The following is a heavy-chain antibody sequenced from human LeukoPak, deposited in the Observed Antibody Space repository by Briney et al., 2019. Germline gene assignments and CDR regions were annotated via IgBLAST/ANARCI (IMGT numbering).Heavy chain of an antibody. V-gene: IGHV3-23*01. J-gene: IGHJ4*02. CDR1: GFIFSSYG. Sequence: GGSLRLSCAASGFIFSSYGMSWVRQAPGKGLEWVSGISGSGGSTYYADSVKGRFTISRDNSKDTLYLQMNSLRAEDTAVYYCAKDRRGYSAYGTLDYWGQGTLVTVSS. CDR3: AKDRRGYSAYGTLDY. CDR2: ISGSGGST. D-gene: IGHD5-12*01.